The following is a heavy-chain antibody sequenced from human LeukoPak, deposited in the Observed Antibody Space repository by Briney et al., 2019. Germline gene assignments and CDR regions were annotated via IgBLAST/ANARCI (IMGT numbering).Heavy chain of an antibody. CDR1: GFTVSGNY. Sequence: GGSLRLSCAVSGFTVSGNYMSWVRQAPGKGLEWVAVISYDGSNKYYADSVKGRFTISRDNSKNTLYLQMNSLRAEDTAVYYCAREINGDSLIDYWGQGTLVTVSS. CDR3: AREINGDSLIDY. V-gene: IGHV3-30-3*01. J-gene: IGHJ4*02. CDR2: ISYDGSNK. D-gene: IGHD2-21*02.